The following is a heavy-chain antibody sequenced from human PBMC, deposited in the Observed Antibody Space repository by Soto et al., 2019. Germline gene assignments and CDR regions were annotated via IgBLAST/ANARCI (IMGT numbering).Heavy chain of an antibody. V-gene: IGHV4-59*01. J-gene: IGHJ4*02. CDR3: ARTYYDILTGHYFDY. CDR2: IYYSGST. D-gene: IGHD3-9*01. CDR1: GGSISSYY. Sequence: PSETLSLTCXVSGGSISSYYWSWIRQPPGKGLEWIGYIYYSGSTNYNPSLKSRVTISVDTSKNQFSLKLSSVTAADTAVYYCARTYYDILTGHYFDYWGQGTLVTVSS.